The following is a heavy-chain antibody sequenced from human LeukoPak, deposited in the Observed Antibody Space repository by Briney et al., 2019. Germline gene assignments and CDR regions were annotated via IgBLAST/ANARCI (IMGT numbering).Heavy chain of an antibody. Sequence: SGGSLRLSCAASGFTVSSNYMNWVRQAPGKGLEWVSVINLVSRTYYADSVKGRFTISRDISKNTVYLQMNSLRAEDTAVYYCGRPYARGLTYYYYYMDVWGKGGTVTLS. CDR1: GFTVSSNY. CDR2: INLVSRT. J-gene: IGHJ6*03. V-gene: IGHV3-53*01. CDR3: GRPYARGLTYYYYYMDV. D-gene: IGHD2-8*01.